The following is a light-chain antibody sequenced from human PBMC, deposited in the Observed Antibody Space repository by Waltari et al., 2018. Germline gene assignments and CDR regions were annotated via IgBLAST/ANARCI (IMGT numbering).Light chain of an antibody. J-gene: IGLJ2*01. CDR2: GKN. CDR1: SLRTYY. CDR3: HSRDSSGDVL. Sequence: SSELTQDPAVSVALGPTVRITCQGGSLRTYYGSWFHQKPGQAPALVIYGKNNRPSGIPDRFSASSSGSTASLTIIGAQAEDEADYYCHSRDSSGDVLIGGGTKLTVV. V-gene: IGLV3-19*01.